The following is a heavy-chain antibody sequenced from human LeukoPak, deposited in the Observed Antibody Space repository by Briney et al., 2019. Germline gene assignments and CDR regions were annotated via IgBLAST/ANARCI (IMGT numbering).Heavy chain of an antibody. CDR1: GFTFSSYA. Sequence: GGSLRLSCAASGFTFSSYAMSWVRQAPGKGLEWVSAISGSGGSTYYADSVKGRFTISRDNSKNTLYLQMNSLRAEDTAVYYCAKDYQLPITGGHDDAFDIWGQGTMVTVSS. CDR3: AKDYQLPITGGHDDAFDI. J-gene: IGHJ3*02. D-gene: IGHD2-2*01. CDR2: ISGSGGST. V-gene: IGHV3-23*01.